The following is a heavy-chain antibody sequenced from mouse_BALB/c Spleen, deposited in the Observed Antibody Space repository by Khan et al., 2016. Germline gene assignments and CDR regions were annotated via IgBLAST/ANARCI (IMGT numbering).Heavy chain of an antibody. J-gene: IGHJ2*01. D-gene: IGHD1-2*01. CDR3: ARGSYGHHCFDY. Sequence: EVELVESGGGLVQPGGSLKLSCAASGFTFSSSGMSWVRQTPDKRLELVATINSNGGSTYYPDSVKGRFTISRDNAKNTLYLQMSSLKSEDTAMYYCARGSYGHHCFDYWGQGTTLTVSS. CDR1: GFTFSSSG. CDR2: INSNGGST. V-gene: IGHV5-6-3*01.